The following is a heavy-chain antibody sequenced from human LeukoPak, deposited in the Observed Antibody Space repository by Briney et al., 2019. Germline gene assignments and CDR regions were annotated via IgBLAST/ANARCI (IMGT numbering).Heavy chain of an antibody. D-gene: IGHD5-18*01. Sequence: GGSLRLSCVASGITFSNYAVSWVRQAPEKGLDWVSVISGSAHKIRYADSVKGRFTISRDNSENIVYLQMNNLRAEDTAVYYCAGRVTGYSFGYVYWGQGTLVTVSS. CDR1: GITFSNYA. J-gene: IGHJ4*02. CDR2: ISGSAHKI. CDR3: AGRVTGYSFGYVY. V-gene: IGHV3-23*01.